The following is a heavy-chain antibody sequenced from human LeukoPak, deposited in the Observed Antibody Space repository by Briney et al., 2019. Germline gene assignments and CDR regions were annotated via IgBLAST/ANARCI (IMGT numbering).Heavy chain of an antibody. J-gene: IGHJ5*02. Sequence: ASVKVSCKASGYTFSSYAIHWVRQAPGQRLEWMGWINAGNGNTKYSQKFQGRVTITRDTSASTVYMELSSLRSEDTAVYYCARSCYDILTGYPRNNWFDPWGQGTLVTVSS. D-gene: IGHD3-9*01. CDR1: GYTFSSYA. CDR2: INAGNGNT. CDR3: ARSCYDILTGYPRNNWFDP. V-gene: IGHV1-3*01.